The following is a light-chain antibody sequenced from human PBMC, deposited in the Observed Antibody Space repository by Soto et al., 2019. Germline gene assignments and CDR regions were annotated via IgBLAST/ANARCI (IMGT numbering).Light chain of an antibody. CDR2: AAS. CDR1: QSVSSCY. Sequence: EIELTQSPCTLSSSPGERATLSCRASQSVSSCYLAWYQQKPGQAPRLLIYAASSMATGIPDRFSGSGSGTDFTLTISRLEPEDFAAYYCQQYSSSPLTFGGGTKVEIK. J-gene: IGKJ4*01. V-gene: IGKV3-20*01. CDR3: QQYSSSPLT.